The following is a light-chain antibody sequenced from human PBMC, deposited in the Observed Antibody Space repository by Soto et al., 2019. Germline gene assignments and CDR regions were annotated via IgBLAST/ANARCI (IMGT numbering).Light chain of an antibody. J-gene: IGKJ5*01. CDR2: GAS. Sequence: EIVMTQSPVTLSVSPGERATLSCRASQTIIHNLAWYQQKPGQAPRLLIYGASTRATGIPDRFSGSGSGTEFTLAIRRLQSEDFAVYYWQQYKSWPPITFGQGTRLE. V-gene: IGKV3-15*01. CDR1: QTIIHN. CDR3: QQYKSWPPIT.